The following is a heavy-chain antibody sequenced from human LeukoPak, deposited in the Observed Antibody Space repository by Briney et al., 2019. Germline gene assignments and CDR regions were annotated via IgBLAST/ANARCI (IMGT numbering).Heavy chain of an antibody. D-gene: IGHD3-10*01. J-gene: IGHJ4*02. Sequence: SETLSLTCAVYGGSFSGYYWSWIRQPPGKELEWIGEINHSGSTNYNPSLKSRVTISVDTSKNQFSLKLSSVTAADTAVYYCARAGYYYGSGSTHVDYWGQGTLVTVSS. V-gene: IGHV4-34*01. CDR2: INHSGST. CDR3: ARAGYYYGSGSTHVDY. CDR1: GGSFSGYY.